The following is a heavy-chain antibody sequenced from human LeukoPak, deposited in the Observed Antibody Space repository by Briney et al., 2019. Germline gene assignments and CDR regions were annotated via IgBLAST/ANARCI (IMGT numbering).Heavy chain of an antibody. D-gene: IGHD3-10*01. CDR1: GFTFSSYG. CDR2: ISYDGSNK. J-gene: IGHJ4*02. Sequence: QPGGSLRLSCAASGFTFSSYGMHWVRQAPGKGLEWVAVISYDGSNKYYADSVKGRFTISRDNSKNTLYLQMNSLRAEDTAVYYCAKESPFRGRAVDYWGQGTLVTVSS. CDR3: AKESPFRGRAVDY. V-gene: IGHV3-30*18.